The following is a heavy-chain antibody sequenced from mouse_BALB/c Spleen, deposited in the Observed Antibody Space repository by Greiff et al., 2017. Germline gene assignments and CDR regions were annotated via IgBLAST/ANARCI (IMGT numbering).Heavy chain of an antibody. CDR1: GYTFTSYW. D-gene: IGHD1-1*01. CDR3: ASGYYGYFDY. V-gene: IGHV1-87*01. J-gene: IGHJ2*01. Sequence: VKLMESGAELARPGASVKLSCKASGYTFTSYWMQWVKQRPGQGLEWIGAIYPGDGDTRYTQKFKGKATLTADKSSSTAYMQLSSLASEDSAVYYCASGYYGYFDYWGQGTTLTVSS. CDR2: IYPGDGDT.